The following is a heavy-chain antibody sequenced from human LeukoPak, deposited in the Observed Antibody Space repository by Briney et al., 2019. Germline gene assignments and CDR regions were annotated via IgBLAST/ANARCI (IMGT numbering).Heavy chain of an antibody. J-gene: IGHJ5*02. D-gene: IGHD2-15*01. CDR1: GFIFSNYA. CDR3: AKVGCSGGSCGWFDP. Sequence: GGSLRLSCAASGFIFSNYAMHWVRQAAGKGLEWVAYIRYDGSRKYYADSVNGRFTISRDNSKNTLYLPVHSLRGEDTAVYCCAKVGCSGGSCGWFDPWGQGTLVTVSS. V-gene: IGHV3-30*02. CDR2: IRYDGSRK.